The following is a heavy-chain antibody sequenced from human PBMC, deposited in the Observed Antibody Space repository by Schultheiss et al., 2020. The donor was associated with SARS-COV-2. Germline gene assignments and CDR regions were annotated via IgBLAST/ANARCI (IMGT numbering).Heavy chain of an antibody. CDR3: AREECTYGVCYGFDS. D-gene: IGHD2-8*01. Sequence: GGSLRLSCAASGFTFSSYAMIWVRQAPGRGMEWVSYISSSSSTIYYADSVKGRFTISRDNAKNTLYLQMNSLRADDTAVYYCAREECTYGVCYGFDSWGQGALVTVSS. CDR1: GFTFSSYA. CDR2: ISSSSSTI. V-gene: IGHV3-48*01. J-gene: IGHJ4*02.